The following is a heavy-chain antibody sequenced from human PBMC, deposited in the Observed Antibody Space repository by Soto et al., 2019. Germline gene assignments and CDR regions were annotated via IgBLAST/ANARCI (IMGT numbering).Heavy chain of an antibody. CDR2: MIPIFGTA. CDR1: GGPFSSYA. CDR3: ARGLPNCSSTSCYRYYYYGMDV. J-gene: IGHJ6*01. D-gene: IGHD2-2*02. V-gene: IGHV1-69*13. Sequence: ASVEVCCKASGGPFSSYAISWVRQAPGQGLERIGAMIPIFGTANYAQKFQGRVTITADESTSTAYMELSSLRSEDTAVYYCARGLPNCSSTSCYRYYYYGMDVWGQGTTVTVSS.